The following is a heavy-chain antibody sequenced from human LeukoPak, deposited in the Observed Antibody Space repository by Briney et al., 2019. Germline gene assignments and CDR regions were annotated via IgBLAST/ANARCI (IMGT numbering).Heavy chain of an antibody. V-gene: IGHV4-39*07. CDR2: IYYSGST. Sequence: SETLSLTCTVSGGSISSSSYYWGWIRQPPGKGLEWIGSIYYSGSTYYNPSLKSRVTISVDTSKNQFSLKLSSVTAADTAVYYCARGGGPYYDFWSGPYLGGWGQGTLVTVSS. CDR3: ARGGGPYYDFWSGPYLGG. CDR1: GGSISSSSYY. J-gene: IGHJ4*02. D-gene: IGHD3-3*01.